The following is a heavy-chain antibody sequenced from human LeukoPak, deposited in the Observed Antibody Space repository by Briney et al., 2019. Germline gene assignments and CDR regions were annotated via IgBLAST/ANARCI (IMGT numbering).Heavy chain of an antibody. V-gene: IGHV4-59*01. CDR1: GGSISGYY. J-gene: IGHJ3*02. D-gene: IGHD2-21*02. Sequence: SETLSLTCTVSGGSISGYYWSWIRQPPGKGLEWIGYIYYSGSTNYNPSLKSRVTISVDTSKNQFSLKLSSVTAADTAVYYCARGAYCGGDCYHEAFDIWGQGTMVTVSS. CDR2: IYYSGST. CDR3: ARGAYCGGDCYHEAFDI.